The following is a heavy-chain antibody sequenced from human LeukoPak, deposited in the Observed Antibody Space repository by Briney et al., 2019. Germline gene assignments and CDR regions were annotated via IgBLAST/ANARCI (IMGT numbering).Heavy chain of an antibody. CDR3: ARVRYSYGYDW. J-gene: IGHJ4*02. Sequence: GGSLRLSCAASGFTFGNYWMHWVRQAPGKGLMWVSRINSDGRSISYADSVKGRFTISRDNAKNTLYLQMNSLRAEDTAVYYCARVRYSYGYDWWGQGTLVTVSS. CDR2: INSDGRSI. CDR1: GFTFGNYW. V-gene: IGHV3-74*01. D-gene: IGHD5-18*01.